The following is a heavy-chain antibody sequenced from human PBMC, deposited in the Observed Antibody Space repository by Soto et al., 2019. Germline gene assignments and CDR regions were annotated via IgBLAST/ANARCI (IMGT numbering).Heavy chain of an antibody. D-gene: IGHD3-10*01. V-gene: IGHV3-33*01. CDR3: ARDLWDDSGSYPYYFDY. J-gene: IGHJ4*02. CDR1: GFTFRSYG. CDR2: IWYDGSKE. Sequence: QVQLVESGGGVVQPGRSLRLSCAASGFTFRSYGMHWVRQAPGKGLEWVAVIWYDGSKEYYADSVKGRFTISRDNSKNTLYLQMNTLRAEDTAVYYCARDLWDDSGSYPYYFDYWGQGTLVTVSS.